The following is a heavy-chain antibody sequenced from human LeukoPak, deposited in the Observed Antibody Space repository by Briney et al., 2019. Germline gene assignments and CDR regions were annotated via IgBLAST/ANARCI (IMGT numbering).Heavy chain of an antibody. J-gene: IGHJ2*01. CDR1: GFTFSSYS. V-gene: IGHV3-21*01. D-gene: IGHD3-3*01. Sequence: GGSLRLSCAASGFTFSSYSMNWVRPAPGKGLEWVSSISSSSTYIYYAGSVKGRFTISRDNAKNSLFLQMNSLRAEDTAVYYCARDKGTEGLLPRGDWYFDLWGRGTLVTVSS. CDR3: ARDKGTEGLLPRGDWYFDL. CDR2: ISSSSTYI.